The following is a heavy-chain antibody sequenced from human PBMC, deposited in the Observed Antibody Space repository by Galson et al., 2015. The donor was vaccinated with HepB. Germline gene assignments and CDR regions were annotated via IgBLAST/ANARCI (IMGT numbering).Heavy chain of an antibody. CDR2: INPSGGST. CDR3: ARDGRIAAAGTSFDY. D-gene: IGHD6-13*01. J-gene: IGHJ4*02. V-gene: IGHV1-46*01. Sequence: SVKVSCKASGYTFTSYYMHWVRQAPGQGLEWMGIINPSGGSTSYAQKFQGRVTMTRDTSTSTVYMELSSLRSEDTAVYYCARDGRIAAAGTSFDYWGQGTLVTVSS. CDR1: GYTFTSYY.